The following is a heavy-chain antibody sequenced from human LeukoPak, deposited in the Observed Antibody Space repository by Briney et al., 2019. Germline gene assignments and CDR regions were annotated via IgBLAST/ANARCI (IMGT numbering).Heavy chain of an antibody. CDR2: IYPGDSDT. CDR3: ARIRRYYDILTGLHDAFDI. J-gene: IGHJ3*02. V-gene: IGHV5-51*01. Sequence: GESLKIYCKGSGYSFTSYWIRWVRQMPGKGLEWMGIIYPGDSDTRYSPSFQGQVTISADKSISTAYLQWSSLKASDTAMYYCARIRRYYDILTGLHDAFDIWGQGTMVTVSS. CDR1: GYSFTSYW. D-gene: IGHD3-9*01.